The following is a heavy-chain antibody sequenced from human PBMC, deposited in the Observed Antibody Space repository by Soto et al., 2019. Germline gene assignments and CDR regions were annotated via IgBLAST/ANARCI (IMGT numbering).Heavy chain of an antibody. CDR1: GFMFSGFG. D-gene: IGHD3-9*01. J-gene: IGHJ3*02. CDR2: ISKDGSKK. V-gene: IGHV3-30*18. Sequence: QVQLVESGGGVVQPGRSLRLSCAASGFMFSGFGMHWVRQAPGKGLQWGEGISKDGSKKYYADSVKGRFTISRDNSKKPLYLPMNSLRAEDKAVYYCANPAGYYFGLGSHDEASDMWGHGTVVTVLS. CDR3: ANPAGYYFGLGSHDEASDM.